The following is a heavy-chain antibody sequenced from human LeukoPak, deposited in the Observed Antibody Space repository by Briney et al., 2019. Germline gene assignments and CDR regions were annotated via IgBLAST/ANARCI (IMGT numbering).Heavy chain of an antibody. V-gene: IGHV3-30*03. J-gene: IGHJ4*02. CDR1: GFTFSRHG. Sequence: GGSLRLSCAPSGFTFSRHGMHWVRQAPGKGLEWVAIISNDGSRKYYAHSVEGRFTISRDNSKNTLYLQMDSLRAEDTAVYYCARDRAWNYFDYWGQGTPVTVSS. D-gene: IGHD3-3*01. CDR2: ISNDGSRK. CDR3: ARDRAWNYFDY.